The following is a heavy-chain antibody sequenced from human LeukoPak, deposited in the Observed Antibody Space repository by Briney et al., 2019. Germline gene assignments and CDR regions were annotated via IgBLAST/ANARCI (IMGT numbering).Heavy chain of an antibody. CDR1: GFTFSNYV. CDR3: AKDGYGVLDY. V-gene: IGHV3-23*01. CDR2: ISGGGSST. Sequence: GGSLRLSCAASGFTFSNYVMSWVRQAPGKGLEWVSDISGGGSSTHYADSVKGRFTISRENSQNTLYLQMNSLRAEDTAVYYCAKDGYGVLDYWGQGTLVTVSS. J-gene: IGHJ4*02. D-gene: IGHD4-17*01.